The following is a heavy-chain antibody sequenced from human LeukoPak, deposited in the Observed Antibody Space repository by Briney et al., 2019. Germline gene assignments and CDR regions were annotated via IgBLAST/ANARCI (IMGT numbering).Heavy chain of an antibody. V-gene: IGHV4-4*07. Sequence: SETLSLTCTVSGDSISSYYWSWIRQSAGKGLEWIGRIYTSGSTNYNPSLKSRVTMSVDTSKNQFSLKLSSVTAADTAVYYCARENSSGWYLWFDPWGQGTLVTVSS. J-gene: IGHJ5*02. CDR1: GDSISSYY. D-gene: IGHD6-19*01. CDR2: IYTSGST. CDR3: ARENSSGWYLWFDP.